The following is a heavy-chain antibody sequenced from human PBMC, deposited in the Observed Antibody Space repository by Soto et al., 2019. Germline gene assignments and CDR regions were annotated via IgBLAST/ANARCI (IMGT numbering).Heavy chain of an antibody. V-gene: IGHV3-23*01. CDR3: ANPPLDSYGYGYYYYYYGMDV. CDR1: GFTFSSYA. J-gene: IGHJ6*02. CDR2: ISGSGGST. Sequence: EVQLLESGGGLVQPGGSLRLSCAASGFTFSSYAMSWVRQAPGKGLEWVSAISGSGGSTYYADSVKGRFTISRDNSKNTLYLHMISLRAEDTAVYYCANPPLDSYGYGYYYYYYGMDVWGQGTTVTVSS. D-gene: IGHD5-18*01.